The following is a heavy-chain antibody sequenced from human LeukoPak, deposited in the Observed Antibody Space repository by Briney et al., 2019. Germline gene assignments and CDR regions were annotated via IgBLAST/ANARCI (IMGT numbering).Heavy chain of an antibody. CDR1: GFTFSSYG. J-gene: IGHJ4*02. CDR3: AKDRRQLVEGVFDN. V-gene: IGHV3-30*02. D-gene: IGHD6-13*01. CDR2: IWYDENNK. Sequence: GGSLRLSCAASGFTFSSYGMHWVRQAPGKGLEWVAVIWYDENNKYYADSVKGRFTISRGNSENTLFLQMDSLRVEDTAVYFCAKDRRQLVEGVFDNWGQGTLVTVSS.